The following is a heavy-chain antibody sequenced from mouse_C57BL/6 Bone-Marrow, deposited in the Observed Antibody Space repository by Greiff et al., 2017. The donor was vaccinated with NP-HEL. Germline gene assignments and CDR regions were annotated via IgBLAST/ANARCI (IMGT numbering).Heavy chain of an antibody. V-gene: IGHV5-17*01. J-gene: IGHJ4*01. CDR3: ATSSPRAMDY. CDR1: GFTFSDYG. D-gene: IGHD1-1*01. CDR2: ISSGSSTI. Sequence: DVMLVESGGGLVKPGGSLKLSCAASGFTFSDYGMHWVRQAPEKGLEWVAYISSGSSTIYYADTVKGRFTISRDNAKNTLFLQMTSLRSEDTAMYYCATSSPRAMDYWGQGTSVTVSS.